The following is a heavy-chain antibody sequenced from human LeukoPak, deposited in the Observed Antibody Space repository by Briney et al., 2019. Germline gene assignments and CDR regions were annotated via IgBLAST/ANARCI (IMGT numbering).Heavy chain of an antibody. J-gene: IGHJ4*02. D-gene: IGHD6-13*01. Sequence: PGGSLRLSCAASGFTFSGYAMSWVRQAPGKGLEWVANIKQDGSEKYYVDSVKGRFTISRDNAKNSLYLQTNSLRAEDTAVYYCARDSSPFGIAAAGTEFDYWGQGTLVTVSS. CDR2: IKQDGSEK. CDR1: GFTFSGYA. V-gene: IGHV3-7*01. CDR3: ARDSSPFGIAAAGTEFDY.